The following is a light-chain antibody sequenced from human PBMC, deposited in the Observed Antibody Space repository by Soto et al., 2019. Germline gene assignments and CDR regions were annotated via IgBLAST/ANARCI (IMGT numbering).Light chain of an antibody. J-gene: IGLJ1*01. Sequence: QSVLTQPASVSGSPGQSITISCSGTSSDIGTYDHVAWYQQFTGKSPELMIYSVSNRPSGVSTRFSGSKSGNTASLTISGLQTEDEADYYCISYTVSRSYVFGTGTKVTVL. CDR2: SVS. V-gene: IGLV2-14*01. CDR1: SSDIGTYDH. CDR3: ISYTVSRSYV.